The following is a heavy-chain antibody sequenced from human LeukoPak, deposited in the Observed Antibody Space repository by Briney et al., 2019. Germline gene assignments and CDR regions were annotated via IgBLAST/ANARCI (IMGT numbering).Heavy chain of an antibody. V-gene: IGHV3-23*01. CDR3: AKSEGNWYFDL. Sequence: GGSLRLSCAASGFTFSSYAMNRVRQAPGKGLEWVSAISGSGGSTYYAGSVKGRFTISRDNSKNTLYLQMNSLRAEDTAIYYCAKSEGNWYFDLWGRGTLVTVSS. D-gene: IGHD6-13*01. CDR1: GFTFSSYA. CDR2: ISGSGGST. J-gene: IGHJ2*01.